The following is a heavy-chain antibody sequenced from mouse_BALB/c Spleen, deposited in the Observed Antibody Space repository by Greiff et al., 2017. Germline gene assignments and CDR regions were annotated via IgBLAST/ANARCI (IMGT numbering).Heavy chain of an antibody. D-gene: IGHD2-10*01. J-gene: IGHJ4*01. Sequence: VMLVESGPGLVAPSQSLSITCTVSGFSLSRYSVHWVRQPPGQGLEWLGMIWGGGSTDYNSALKSRLSISKDNSKSQVFLKMNSLQTDDTAMDYCATYYGNYVFMDYWGQGTSVTVSS. V-gene: IGHV2-6-4*01. CDR1: GFSLSRYS. CDR2: IWGGGST. CDR3: ATYYGNYVFMDY.